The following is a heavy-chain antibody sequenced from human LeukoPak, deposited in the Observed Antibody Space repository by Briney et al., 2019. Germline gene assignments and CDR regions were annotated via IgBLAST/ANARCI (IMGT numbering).Heavy chain of an antibody. CDR2: IKRDGSEK. Sequence: GSLRLSCAASGFTFSSYWVSWVRQAPGKGLEWVANIKRDGSEKYYVDSVKGRFTISRDNAKNSLYLQMDSLRAEDTAVYYCARSRSAGYWGQGTLVTVSS. CDR3: ARSRSAGY. CDR1: GFTFSSYW. J-gene: IGHJ4*02. V-gene: IGHV3-7*01.